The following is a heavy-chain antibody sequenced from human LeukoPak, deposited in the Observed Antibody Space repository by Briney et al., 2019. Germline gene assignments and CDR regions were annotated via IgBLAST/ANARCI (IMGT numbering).Heavy chain of an antibody. Sequence: SETLSLTCTVSGGSISSSSYYWGWIRQPPGKGLEWIGSIYYSGSTYYNPSLKSRVTMSVDTSKNQFSLKLSSVTAADTAVYYCAREEGGRGYGPSSVPYWGQGTLVTVSS. CDR1: GGSISSSSYY. V-gene: IGHV4-39*07. J-gene: IGHJ4*02. CDR2: IYYSGST. CDR3: AREEGGRGYGPSSVPY. D-gene: IGHD5-18*01.